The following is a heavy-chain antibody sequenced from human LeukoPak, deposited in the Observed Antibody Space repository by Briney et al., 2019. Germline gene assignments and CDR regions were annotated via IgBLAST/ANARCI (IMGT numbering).Heavy chain of an antibody. CDR2: INHGGST. Sequence: PSETLSLTCAVYGGSFSCYYWGGLRQPPGKGLEGIGEINHGGSTNYNPSRMSQGTISVDTSKKQCSLKLSSVTAADTAVYYCARVPADSHNWCDPWGQGNLVTVSS. J-gene: IGHJ5*02. V-gene: IGHV4-34*01. CDR3: ARVPADSHNWCDP. D-gene: IGHD2-2*01. CDR1: GGSFSCYY.